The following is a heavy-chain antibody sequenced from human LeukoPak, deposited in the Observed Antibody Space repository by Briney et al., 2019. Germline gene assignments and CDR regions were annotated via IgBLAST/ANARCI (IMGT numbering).Heavy chain of an antibody. J-gene: IGHJ4*02. Sequence: GGSLRLSCAASGFTFSSYSMNWVRQAPGKGLEWVSSISSSSSYIYYADSVKGRFTISRDNAKNSLYLQMNSLRAEDTAVYYCARESGQNGSGDYWGQGTLVTVSS. D-gene: IGHD3-3*01. CDR1: GFTFSSYS. V-gene: IGHV3-21*01. CDR2: ISSSSSYI. CDR3: ARESGQNGSGDY.